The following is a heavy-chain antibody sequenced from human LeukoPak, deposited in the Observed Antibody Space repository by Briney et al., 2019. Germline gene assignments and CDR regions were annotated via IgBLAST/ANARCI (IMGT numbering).Heavy chain of an antibody. D-gene: IGHD2-2*01. CDR1: GFTFTSYA. CDR2: ISGSGDST. V-gene: IGHV3-23*01. J-gene: IGHJ4*02. Sequence: PGGSLRLSCAASGFTFTSYAMTWVREAPGEGLEWVSVISGSGDSTYYADSVTGRFTISRDNSKNTLYLQMNNLRAEDTAVYYCAKGRPCSSTSCYGSYFDYWGQGTLVTVSS. CDR3: AKGRPCSSTSCYGSYFDY.